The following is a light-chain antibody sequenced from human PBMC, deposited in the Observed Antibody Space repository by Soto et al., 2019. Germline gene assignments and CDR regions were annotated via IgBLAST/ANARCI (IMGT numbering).Light chain of an antibody. CDR2: GAS. J-gene: IGKJ1*01. CDR3: QQSYSKWT. CDR1: ESVSSY. V-gene: IGKV1-39*01. Sequence: DIQMTQSPSSLSASVGDRVTITCRAKESVSSYVNWYQQKPGKAHKLLIYGASSLQSGVPARFSGSGSVTDFTLTISGLQPEDFATYYCQQSYSKWTFGQGTKVEIK.